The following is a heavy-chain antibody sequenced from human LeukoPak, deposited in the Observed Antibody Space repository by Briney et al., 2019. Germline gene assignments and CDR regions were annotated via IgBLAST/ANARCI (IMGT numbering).Heavy chain of an antibody. D-gene: IGHD1-14*01. Sequence: RASETLSLTCTVSGGSISSSSYYWGWIRQPPGKGLEWIGSIYYSGSTYYNPSLKSRVTISVDTSKNQFSLKLSSVTAADTAVYYCARVGIGTTLYYFDYWGQGTLVTVSS. J-gene: IGHJ4*02. V-gene: IGHV4-39*07. CDR1: GGSISSSSYY. CDR2: IYYSGST. CDR3: ARVGIGTTLYYFDY.